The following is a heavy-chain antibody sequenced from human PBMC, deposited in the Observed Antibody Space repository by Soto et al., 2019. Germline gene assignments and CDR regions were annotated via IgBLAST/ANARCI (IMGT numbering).Heavy chain of an antibody. Sequence: QVQLQESGPGLVKPSQTLSLTCTVSGGSISSGGYYWSWIRQHPGKGLEWIGYIYYSGSTYYNPSLKSRVTISVGTSKNQFSLKLSSVTAADTAVYYCARTYCSGGSCYEIDYWGQGTLVTVSS. CDR1: GGSISSGGYY. V-gene: IGHV4-31*03. J-gene: IGHJ4*02. D-gene: IGHD2-15*01. CDR3: ARTYCSGGSCYEIDY. CDR2: IYYSGST.